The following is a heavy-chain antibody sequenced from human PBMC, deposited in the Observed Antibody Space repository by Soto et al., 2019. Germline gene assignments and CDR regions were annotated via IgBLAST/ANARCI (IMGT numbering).Heavy chain of an antibody. Sequence: QVQLVESGGGVVQPGRSLRLSCAASGFTFSSYGMHWVRQAPGKGLEWVAVISYDGSNKYYADSVKGRFTISRDNSKNTLYLQMNSLRAEATAVYYCAKDLYNWNDSTWGQGTLVTVSS. J-gene: IGHJ5*02. V-gene: IGHV3-30*18. D-gene: IGHD1-1*01. CDR2: ISYDGSNK. CDR1: GFTFSSYG. CDR3: AKDLYNWNDST.